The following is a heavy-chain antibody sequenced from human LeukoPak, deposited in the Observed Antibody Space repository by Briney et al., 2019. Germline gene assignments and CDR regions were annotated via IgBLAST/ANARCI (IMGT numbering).Heavy chain of an antibody. Sequence: ASVKVSCKASGYTFTGYSMHWVRQAPGQGLEWMGWINPNSGGTNYAQKFQGRVTMTRDTSISTAYMELSRLRSDDTAVYYCARDQASSSGWFDWGQGTLVTVSS. CDR2: INPNSGGT. CDR3: ARDQASSSGWFD. J-gene: IGHJ4*02. CDR1: GYTFTGYS. V-gene: IGHV1-2*02. D-gene: IGHD6-19*01.